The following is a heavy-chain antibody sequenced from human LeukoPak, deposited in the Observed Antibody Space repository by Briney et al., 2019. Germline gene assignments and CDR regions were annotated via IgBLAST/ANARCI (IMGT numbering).Heavy chain of an antibody. CDR2: MNPNSGNT. D-gene: IGHD1-26*01. CDR3: ARGSGSWGGSFDY. V-gene: IGHV1-8*01. CDR1: GYTFTSYD. Sequence: GASVKVSCKPSGYTFTSYDIDWVRQAPGQGLEWMGWMNPNSGNTGYAQKFQGRVTMTRNTSISTAYMELSRLRSEDTAVYYCARGSGSWGGSFDYWGQGTLVTVSS. J-gene: IGHJ4*02.